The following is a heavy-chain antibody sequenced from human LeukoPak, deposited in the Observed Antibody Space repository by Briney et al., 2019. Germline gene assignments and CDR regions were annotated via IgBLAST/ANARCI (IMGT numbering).Heavy chain of an antibody. CDR3: AREPGTYYYYMDV. CDR2: IKQDGSEK. V-gene: IGHV3-7*01. CDR1: GFTFSSYW. Sequence: GGSLRLSCAASGFTFSSYWMSWVRQAPGKGLEWVANIKQDGSEKYYVDSVKGRFTISRDNAKNSLYLQMNSLRAEDTAVYYCAREPGTYYYYMDVWGKGTTVTVSS. J-gene: IGHJ6*03. D-gene: IGHD1-26*01.